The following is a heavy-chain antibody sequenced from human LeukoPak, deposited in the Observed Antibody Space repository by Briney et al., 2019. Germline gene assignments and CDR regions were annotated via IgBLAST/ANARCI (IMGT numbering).Heavy chain of an antibody. CDR1: GFTFSTYA. CDR2: ISYDGSSK. Sequence: GGSLRLSCAASGFTFSTYAMHWVRQAPGKGLGWVAVISYDGSSKYYADSVKGRFTISRDNSKNTLYLQMNSLRAEDTAVYYCARARSSYGYGDAFDIWGQGTMVTVSS. J-gene: IGHJ3*02. D-gene: IGHD5-18*01. CDR3: ARARSSYGYGDAFDI. V-gene: IGHV3-30*04.